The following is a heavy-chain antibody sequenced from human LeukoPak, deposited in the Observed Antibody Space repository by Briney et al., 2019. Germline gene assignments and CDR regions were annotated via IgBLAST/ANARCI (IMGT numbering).Heavy chain of an antibody. Sequence: ASVKVSCKASGYTFTGYYVHWVRQAPGQGLEWMGWINPNSGGTNYAQKFQGRVTVTRDTSISTAYMELSRLRSDDTAVYYCARVPGRTIAVAGTGYFDYWGQGTLVTVSS. J-gene: IGHJ4*02. D-gene: IGHD6-19*01. CDR2: INPNSGGT. CDR3: ARVPGRTIAVAGTGYFDY. CDR1: GYTFTGYY. V-gene: IGHV1-2*02.